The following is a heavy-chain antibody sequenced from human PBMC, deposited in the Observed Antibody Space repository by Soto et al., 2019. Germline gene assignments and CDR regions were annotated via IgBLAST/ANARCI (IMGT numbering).Heavy chain of an antibody. D-gene: IGHD3-22*01. CDR1: GYTFPGYY. CDR2: MDPHSGGT. CDR3: AREKAGTLSSGYGFDI. J-gene: IGHJ3*02. Sequence: ASVKVSCKASGYTFPGYYIHWVRQAPGHGLEWVGWMDPHSGGTSYAEKFQGRVTLTRDTSITTAYMGLSSLKSDDTAVYYCAREKAGTLSSGYGFDIWGQGTKVTVSS. V-gene: IGHV1-2*02.